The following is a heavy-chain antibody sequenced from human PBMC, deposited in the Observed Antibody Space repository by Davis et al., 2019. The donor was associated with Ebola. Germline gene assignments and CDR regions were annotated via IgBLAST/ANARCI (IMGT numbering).Heavy chain of an antibody. CDR3: TSAITKTAS. CDR2: IRSRADSYAT. CDR1: GFTFSGSA. D-gene: IGHD5-24*01. Sequence: GESLKISCAASGFTFSGSAMHWVRQASAKGLEWLGRIRSRADSYATAYAVSVKGRFTISRDDSKNTAYLQMNSLKTEDTAVYYCTSAITKTASWGQGTLVIVSS. V-gene: IGHV3-73*01. J-gene: IGHJ5*02.